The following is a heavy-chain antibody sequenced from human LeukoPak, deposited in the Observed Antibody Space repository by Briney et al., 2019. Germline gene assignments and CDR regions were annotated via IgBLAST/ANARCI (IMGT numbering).Heavy chain of an antibody. D-gene: IGHD2-2*01. CDR1: GFTFSSYW. V-gene: IGHV3-74*01. CDR2: INTDGSST. J-gene: IGHJ4*02. CDR3: ARVVPAVWTAPVDY. Sequence: GGSLRLSCAASGFTFSSYWMHWVRQAPGKGLVWVSRINTDGSSTSYADSVKGRFTISRDNAKNTLYLQMNSLRAEDTAVYYCARVVPAVWTAPVDYWGQGTLVTVSS.